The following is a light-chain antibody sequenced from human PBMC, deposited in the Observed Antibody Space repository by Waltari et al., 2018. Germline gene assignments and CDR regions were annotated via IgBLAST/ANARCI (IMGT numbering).Light chain of an antibody. CDR1: ISDVGGYNF. J-gene: IGLJ3*02. CDR3: SSYTARSTLV. Sequence: QSALTQSASVSGSPGQTITISCTGTISDVGGYNFVSWYQQPPGKPPKLLIYGVDQRPSGVSLRFSGSKSANTATLTSSGRQPEDEGDYFCSSYTARSTLVFGGGTKLTVL. V-gene: IGLV2-14*01. CDR2: GVD.